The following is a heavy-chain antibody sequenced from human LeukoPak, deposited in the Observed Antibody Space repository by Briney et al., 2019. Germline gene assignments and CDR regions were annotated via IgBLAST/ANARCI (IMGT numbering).Heavy chain of an antibody. D-gene: IGHD3-22*01. V-gene: IGHV3-23*01. CDR3: AKDQEGSYFYDTSGSALDF. CDR2: ISGSGSST. CDR1: GFTFASYT. Sequence: GGSLRLSCAASGFTFASYTMTWVRQAPGKGLEWVSGISGSGSSTYYADSVKGRFTISRDNSKSCLYLQMNSLRAEDTAVYFCAKDQEGSYFYDTSGSALDFWGQGTLVTVSS. J-gene: IGHJ4*02.